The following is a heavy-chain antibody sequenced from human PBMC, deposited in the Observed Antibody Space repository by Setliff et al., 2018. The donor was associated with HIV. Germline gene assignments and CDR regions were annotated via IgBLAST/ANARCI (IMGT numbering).Heavy chain of an antibody. CDR1: GYSISSGYF. Sequence: LSLTCAVSGYSISSGYFWGWIRQPPGKGLEWIGSIYHSGRAYYNPSLKSRVTISIQTSKNQFSLKLTSVTAADTAVYYCAIRGSSGWYVGGYFDYWGQGTLVTVSS. V-gene: IGHV4-38-2*01. D-gene: IGHD6-19*01. CDR3: AIRGSSGWYVGGYFDY. J-gene: IGHJ4*02. CDR2: IYHSGRA.